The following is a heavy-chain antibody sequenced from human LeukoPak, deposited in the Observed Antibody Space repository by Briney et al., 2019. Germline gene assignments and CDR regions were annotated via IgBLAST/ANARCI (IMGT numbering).Heavy chain of an antibody. D-gene: IGHD4-23*01. CDR3: ARGNQGNWFEY. Sequence: PGGSLRLSCAASGFTVSSNYMSWVRQAPGKGLEWVSIIYSGGSTYYADSVKGRFTISRDNARNTLHLQMTSLRAEDTAVYYCARGNQGNWFEYWGKGALVTVSS. CDR2: IYSGGST. V-gene: IGHV3-53*01. CDR1: GFTVSSNY. J-gene: IGHJ4*02.